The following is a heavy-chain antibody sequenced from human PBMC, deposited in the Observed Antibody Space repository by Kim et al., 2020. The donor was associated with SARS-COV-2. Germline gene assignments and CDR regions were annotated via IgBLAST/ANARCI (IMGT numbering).Heavy chain of an antibody. CDR3: ARVGAVSPINYYYYGMDV. V-gene: IGHV4-59*01. CDR2: VYYSGST. D-gene: IGHD2-21*02. Sequence: SETLSHTCTVSGDSISSYYWSWIRQPPGKGLEWIGYVYYSGSTEYNPSLKSRVTISLDSSNSQFSLRLSSVTAADTATYYCARVGAVSPINYYYYGMDVWGQGTTVTVSS. J-gene: IGHJ6*02. CDR1: GDSISSYY.